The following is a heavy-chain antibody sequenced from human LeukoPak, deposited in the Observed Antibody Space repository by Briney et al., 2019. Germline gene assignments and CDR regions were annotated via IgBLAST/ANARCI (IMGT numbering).Heavy chain of an antibody. CDR1: GFTFSSYG. Sequence: GRSLRLSCAASGFTFSSYGMHWVRQAPGKGLEWVAVIWYDGSNKYYADSVKGRFTISRDNAKNSLYLQMNSLRAEDTAVYYCARIGYQLLDYWGQGTLVTVSS. D-gene: IGHD2-2*01. J-gene: IGHJ4*02. V-gene: IGHV3-33*01. CDR3: ARIGYQLLDY. CDR2: IWYDGSNK.